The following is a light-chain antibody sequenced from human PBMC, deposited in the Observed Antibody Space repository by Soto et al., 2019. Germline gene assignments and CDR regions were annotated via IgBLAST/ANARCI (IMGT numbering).Light chain of an antibody. CDR1: SSDVGGYNF. V-gene: IGLV2-14*03. CDR2: DVS. Sequence: QSALTQPASVSGSPGQSITMSCTGTSSDVGGYNFVSWYQQHPGKAPKFLIYDVSNRPSGVSTRFSGSKSGNTASLTISGLQAEDEADYYCSSYTSSSTQVFGTGTKLTVL. J-gene: IGLJ1*01. CDR3: SSYTSSSTQV.